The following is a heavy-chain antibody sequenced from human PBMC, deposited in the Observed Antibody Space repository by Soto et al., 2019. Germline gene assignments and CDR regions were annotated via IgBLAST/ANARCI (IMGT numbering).Heavy chain of an antibody. J-gene: IGHJ6*02. Sequence: QVQLVQSGAEVKKPGASVKVSCKASGYTFTSYAMHWVRQAPGQRLEWMGWINAGNGNTKYSQKFQGRVTITRDTSASTAYMELSSLRSEDTAVYYCAGDGGISIFGVVIYYGMDVWGQGSTVAVSS. CDR2: INAGNGNT. CDR3: AGDGGISIFGVVIYYGMDV. CDR1: GYTFTSYA. D-gene: IGHD3-3*01. V-gene: IGHV1-3*01.